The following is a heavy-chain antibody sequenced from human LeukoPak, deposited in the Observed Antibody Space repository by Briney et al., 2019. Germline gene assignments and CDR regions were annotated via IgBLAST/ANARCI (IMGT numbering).Heavy chain of an antibody. J-gene: IGHJ4*02. Sequence: GGYLRLSCAASGFTFSSYAMSWVRQAPGKGLEWVANVKQDGTEKFYVDSVKGRFTISRDNGKNSLYLQMNSLRVEDTAIYYCARAGGTSWADYWGQGTLVTVSS. V-gene: IGHV3-7*01. D-gene: IGHD6-13*01. CDR3: ARAGGTSWADY. CDR2: VKQDGTEK. CDR1: GFTFSSYA.